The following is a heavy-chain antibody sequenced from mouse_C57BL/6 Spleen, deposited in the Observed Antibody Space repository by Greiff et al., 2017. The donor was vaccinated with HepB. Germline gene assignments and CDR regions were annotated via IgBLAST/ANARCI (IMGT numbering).Heavy chain of an antibody. CDR3: ARRGNYYYGSSWAMDY. V-gene: IGHV1-9*01. Sequence: QVQLQQSGAELMKPGASVKLSCKATGYTFTGYWIEWVKQRPGHGLEWIGEILPGSGSTNYNEKFKGKATFTADTSSNTAYMQLSSLTTEDSAIYYCARRGNYYYGSSWAMDYWGQGTSVTVSS. CDR1: GYTFTGYW. J-gene: IGHJ4*01. CDR2: ILPGSGST. D-gene: IGHD1-1*01.